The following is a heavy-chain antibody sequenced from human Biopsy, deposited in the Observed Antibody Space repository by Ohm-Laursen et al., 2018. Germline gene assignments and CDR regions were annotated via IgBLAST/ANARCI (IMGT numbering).Heavy chain of an antibody. CDR3: ARAYPPPGRRLVVVAGDFDC. CDR1: EFIFSRFW. D-gene: IGHD2-15*01. Sequence: GSLRLSCAASEFIFSRFWMYWVRHAPGKGLVWVSRINSDGSSTNYADAVKGRFTISRDNAKNTVFLQMNSLRAEDTAVYYCARAYPPPGRRLVVVAGDFDCWGQGTRVTVSS. CDR2: INSDGSST. V-gene: IGHV3-74*01. J-gene: IGHJ4*02.